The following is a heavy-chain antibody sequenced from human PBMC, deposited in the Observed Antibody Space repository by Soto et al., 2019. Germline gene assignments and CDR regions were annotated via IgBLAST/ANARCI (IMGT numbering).Heavy chain of an antibody. CDR3: TRHRDYCSGGSCYTPDFDY. Sequence: EVQLVESGGGLVQPGGSLKLSCAACGFTFSGSAMHWVRQASGKGLEWVGRIRSKANSYATAYAASVKGRFTISRDDSKNTAYLQMNSLKTEDTAVYYCTRHRDYCSGGSCYTPDFDYWGQGTLVTVSS. V-gene: IGHV3-73*02. J-gene: IGHJ4*02. D-gene: IGHD2-15*01. CDR2: IRSKANSYAT. CDR1: GFTFSGSA.